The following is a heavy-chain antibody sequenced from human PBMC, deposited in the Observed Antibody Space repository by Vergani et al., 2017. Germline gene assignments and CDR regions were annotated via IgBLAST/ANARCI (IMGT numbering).Heavy chain of an antibody. V-gene: IGHV4-39*01. CDR2: MDYSGIT. CDR3: ASKRGACRSAYCHSYDF. CDR1: GASVISTDYH. J-gene: IGHJ4*02. D-gene: IGHD3-16*01. Sequence: QLQLQESGPGLVKHSETLSLTCSVSGASVISTDYHWGWVRQPPGKGLEWIGRMDYSGITSYNPSLESRISISFETPKNQFSLRLTSVTAADTAVYYCASKRGACRSAYCHSYDFWGPGTLVGVSS.